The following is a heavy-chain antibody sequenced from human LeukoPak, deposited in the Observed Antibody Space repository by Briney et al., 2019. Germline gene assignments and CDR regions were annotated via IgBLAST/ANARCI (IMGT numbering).Heavy chain of an antibody. J-gene: IGHJ6*02. D-gene: IGHD3-10*01. CDR1: GGSIGSGGYY. Sequence: PSQTLSLTCTVSGGSIGSGGYYWSWIRQHPGQGLEWIGYIYYSGSTYYNPSLKSRVTISVDTSKNQFSLKLSSVTAADTAVYYCARDRGSGSYYSGPYYYYGMDVWGQGTTVTVSS. CDR2: IYYSGST. V-gene: IGHV4-31*02. CDR3: ARDRGSGSYYSGPYYYYGMDV.